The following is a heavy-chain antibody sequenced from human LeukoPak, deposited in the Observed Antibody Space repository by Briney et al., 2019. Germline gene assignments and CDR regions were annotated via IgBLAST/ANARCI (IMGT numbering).Heavy chain of an antibody. CDR3: ARRRVWFGSGCFDY. Sequence: SDTLSLICALDGRLFSGHYCRWIRHPPGKGMEWIGEINHSGSTNDNPSLKSRVTISVDTSNNQFSLKLSSVTAADTAVYDCARRRVWFGSGCFDYCGERTLVTVSS. CDR2: INHSGST. J-gene: IGHJ4*02. V-gene: IGHV4-34*01. D-gene: IGHD3-10*01. CDR1: GRLFSGHY.